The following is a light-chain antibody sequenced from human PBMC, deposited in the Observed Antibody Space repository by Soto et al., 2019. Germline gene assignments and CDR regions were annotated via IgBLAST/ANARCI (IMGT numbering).Light chain of an antibody. CDR3: QQYGSSP. V-gene: IGKV3D-20*01. CDR1: QRVSSTY. J-gene: IGKJ5*01. Sequence: EIFLTQYPATLSLSPGERATLSCGASQRVSSTYFAWYQQKPGLAPRLLIYDASSRATGIPDRFSGSGSGTDFTLTIRRLEPEAFALYYCQQYGSSPFGQGTRLEI. CDR2: DAS.